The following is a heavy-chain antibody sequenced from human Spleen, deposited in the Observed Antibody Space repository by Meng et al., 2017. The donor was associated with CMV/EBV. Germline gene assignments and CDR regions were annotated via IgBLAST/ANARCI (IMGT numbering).Heavy chain of an antibody. J-gene: IGHJ4*02. V-gene: IGHV4-34*01. Sequence: AVYGGSFSGYSWSWIRQPPGKGLEWIGEINHSGSTNYNPSLKSPVTISVDTSKKQFSLKLNSVTAADTAVYFCARSGLWRGPYYFDYWGQGVLVTVSS. D-gene: IGHD3-3*01. CDR1: GGSFSGYS. CDR3: ARSGLWRGPYYFDY. CDR2: INHSGST.